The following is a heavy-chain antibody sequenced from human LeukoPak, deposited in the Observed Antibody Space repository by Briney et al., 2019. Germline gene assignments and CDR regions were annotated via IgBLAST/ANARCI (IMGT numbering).Heavy chain of an antibody. CDR1: GFPLKSYA. D-gene: IGHD4-17*01. J-gene: IGHJ4*02. CDR3: AGGTTVTAESAFGY. CDR2: LSGRSGNT. V-gene: IGHV3-23*01. Sequence: PGGPLRLFCSVSGFPLKSYAMGWVRQAPGEGPEWVSSLSGRSGNTYHTDSVKGRYNISRDNSKHTLYLQMGSLRSEDMAVYYCAGGTTVTAESAFGYWGQGTLVTVSS.